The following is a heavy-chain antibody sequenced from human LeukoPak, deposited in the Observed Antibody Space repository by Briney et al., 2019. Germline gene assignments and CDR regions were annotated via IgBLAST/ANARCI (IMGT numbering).Heavy chain of an antibody. Sequence: SETLSLTCTVSGGSVNSGSYYWSWIRQPAGKGLEWIGRIYTSGSTNYNPSLKSRVTMSVDTSKNQFSLKLSSVTAADTAVYYCARGGSYYFYNGMDVWGQGTTVTVSS. D-gene: IGHD1-26*01. J-gene: IGHJ6*02. V-gene: IGHV4-61*02. CDR1: GGSVNSGSYY. CDR3: ARGGSYYFYNGMDV. CDR2: IYTSGST.